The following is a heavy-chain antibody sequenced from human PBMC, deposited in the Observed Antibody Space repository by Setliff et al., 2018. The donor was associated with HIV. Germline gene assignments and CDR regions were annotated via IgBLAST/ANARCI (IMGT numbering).Heavy chain of an antibody. V-gene: IGHV4-34*01. D-gene: IGHD3-10*01. CDR1: GGSFSGYY. CDR3: ARGLGRGSGTYYNPPGY. J-gene: IGHJ4*02. Sequence: PSETLSLTCAFNGGSFSGYYWMWIRQSPGEGLEWIGEINHSGNTNYNPSLKSRVTMSGDISKNQFSLNLTSVTAADTAVYFCARGLGRGSGTYYNPPGYWGPGTLVTVSS. CDR2: INHSGNT.